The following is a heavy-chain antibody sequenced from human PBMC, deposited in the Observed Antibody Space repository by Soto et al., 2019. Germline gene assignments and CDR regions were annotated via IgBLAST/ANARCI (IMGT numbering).Heavy chain of an antibody. D-gene: IGHD3-22*01. V-gene: IGHV3-7*01. J-gene: IGHJ6*02. CDR3: ARDSPSPHYYDSSGYYFARYYGMDV. Sequence: GGSLRLSCAASGFTFSSYWMSWVRQAPGTGLEWVANIKQDGSEKYYVDSVKGRFTIFRDNAKNSLYLQMNSLRAEDTAVYYCARDSPSPHYYDSSGYYFARYYGMDVWGQGTTVTVSS. CDR2: IKQDGSEK. CDR1: GFTFSSYW.